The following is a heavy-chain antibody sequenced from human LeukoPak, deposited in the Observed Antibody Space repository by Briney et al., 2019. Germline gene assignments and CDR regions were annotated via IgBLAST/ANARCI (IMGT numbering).Heavy chain of an antibody. Sequence: GASVKVSCKASGYSFTGYFIHWVRQAPGQGLEWMGCIDPNSGDTKYAQKFQGRVSMPRDTSTRTAYMVLSRLRSDDTAVYFCARSGSTGYSLDYWGQGTLVTVSS. CDR2: IDPNSGDT. CDR3: ARSGSTGYSLDY. CDR1: GYSFTGYF. V-gene: IGHV1-2*02. J-gene: IGHJ4*02. D-gene: IGHD3-22*01.